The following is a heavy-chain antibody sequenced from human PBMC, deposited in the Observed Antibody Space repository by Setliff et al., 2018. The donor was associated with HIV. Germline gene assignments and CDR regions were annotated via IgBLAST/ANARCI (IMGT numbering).Heavy chain of an antibody. CDR1: GFTFSSYS. D-gene: IGHD6-19*01. CDR2: ISSSSSYT. Sequence: GGSLRLSCAVSGFTFSSYSMNWVRQAPGKGLEWVSYISSSSSYTHYADSVKGRFTISRDNSKNTLYLQMNNLRADDTAVYYCAKGGVGYSTGWYSLAFDIWGQGTMVTVSS. CDR3: AKGGVGYSTGWYSLAFDI. V-gene: IGHV3-21*01. J-gene: IGHJ3*02.